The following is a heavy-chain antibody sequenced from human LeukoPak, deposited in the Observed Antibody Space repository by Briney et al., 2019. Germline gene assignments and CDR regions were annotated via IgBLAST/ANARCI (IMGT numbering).Heavy chain of an antibody. CDR3: VRVVTPPAYDI. CDR2: INPSGGST. CDR1: GYTFTSYY. Sequence: ASVKVSCKASGYTFTSYYIHWVRQAPGQGLEWMGIINPSGGSTTYAQILQGRVTMTRDTSTSTVYMELSSLRSEDTAVYYCVRVVTPPAYDIWGQGTMVTVSS. D-gene: IGHD2-21*02. V-gene: IGHV1-46*01. J-gene: IGHJ3*02.